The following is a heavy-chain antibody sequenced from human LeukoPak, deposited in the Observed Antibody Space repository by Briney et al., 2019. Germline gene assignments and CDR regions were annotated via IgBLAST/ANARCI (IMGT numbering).Heavy chain of an antibody. Sequence: ASVKVSCKASGYTFTGYYMHWVRQAPGQGLEWMGWINSNSGGTNYAQKFQGRVTLTRDTSISTAYIELSRLRSDDTAVYYCARDRDSGSSSFDLWGRGTLVTVSS. D-gene: IGHD1-26*01. CDR1: GYTFTGYY. CDR2: INSNSGGT. V-gene: IGHV1-2*02. CDR3: ARDRDSGSSSFDL. J-gene: IGHJ2*01.